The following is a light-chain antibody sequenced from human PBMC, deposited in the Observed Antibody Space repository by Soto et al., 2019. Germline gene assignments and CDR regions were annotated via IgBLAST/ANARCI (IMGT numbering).Light chain of an antibody. CDR3: QQYGTSRT. J-gene: IGKJ1*01. V-gene: IGKV3-20*01. Sequence: EIVLTQSPGTLSLSPGERATLFCRASQSVSYSYLAWYQQKPGQAPRLLIYGASSRATGIPDRFSGSGSGTDFTLTISRLEPEDFAMYYCQQYGTSRTFGQGTKVEIK. CDR1: QSVSYSY. CDR2: GAS.